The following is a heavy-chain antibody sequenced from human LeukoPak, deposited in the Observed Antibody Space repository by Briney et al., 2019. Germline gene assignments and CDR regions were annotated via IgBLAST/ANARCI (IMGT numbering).Heavy chain of an antibody. CDR2: IYTSGST. CDR1: GGSISSYY. V-gene: IGHV4-4*07. Sequence: PSETLSLTRTVSGGSISSYYWSWIRQPAGKGLEWIGRIYTSGSTNYNPSLKSRVTMSVDTSKNQFSLKLSSVTAADTAVYYCARLWDYYGSGSVDYWGQGTLVTVSS. D-gene: IGHD3-10*01. J-gene: IGHJ4*02. CDR3: ARLWDYYGSGSVDY.